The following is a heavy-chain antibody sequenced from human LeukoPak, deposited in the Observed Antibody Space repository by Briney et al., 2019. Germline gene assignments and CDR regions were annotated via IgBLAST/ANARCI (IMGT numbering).Heavy chain of an antibody. CDR1: GGTFSSYA. CDR2: IIPIFGTA. V-gene: IGHV1-69*05. D-gene: IGHD5-12*01. Sequence: SVKVSCKASGGTFSSYAISWVRQAPGQGLEWMGGIIPIFGTANYAQKFQGRVTITTDESTSTAYMELSSLRSEDTAVYYCARDSGYDYYFDYWGQGTLVTVSS. CDR3: ARDSGYDYYFDY. J-gene: IGHJ4*02.